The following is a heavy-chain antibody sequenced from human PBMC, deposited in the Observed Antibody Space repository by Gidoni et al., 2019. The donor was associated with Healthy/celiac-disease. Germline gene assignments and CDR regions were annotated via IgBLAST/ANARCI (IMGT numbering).Heavy chain of an antibody. CDR3: ARDRDIVVVVAATLYYYGMDV. CDR2: ISSSSSYI. J-gene: IGHJ6*02. D-gene: IGHD2-15*01. CDR1: GFTFSSYS. Sequence: EVQLVESGGGLVKPGGSLRLSCAASGFTFSSYSMNWVRQAPGKGLEWVSSISSSSSYIYYADSVKGRFTISRDNAKNSLYLQMNSLRAEDTAVYYCARDRDIVVVVAATLYYYGMDVWGQGTTVTVSS. V-gene: IGHV3-21*01.